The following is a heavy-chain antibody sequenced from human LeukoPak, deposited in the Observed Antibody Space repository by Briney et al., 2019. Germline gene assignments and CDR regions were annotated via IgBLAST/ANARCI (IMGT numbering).Heavy chain of an antibody. D-gene: IGHD4-17*01. Sequence: PSETLSLTCTVSGGSISSFYWSWIRQPAGKGPEWIGRIYTSGNTNYNPSLKSRVTMSVDTSKNQVSLNLTSVTVADTAVYYCARESSSVTSALDYWGQGTLVTVSS. CDR2: IYTSGNT. CDR3: ARESSSVTSALDY. J-gene: IGHJ4*02. CDR1: GGSISSFY. V-gene: IGHV4-4*07.